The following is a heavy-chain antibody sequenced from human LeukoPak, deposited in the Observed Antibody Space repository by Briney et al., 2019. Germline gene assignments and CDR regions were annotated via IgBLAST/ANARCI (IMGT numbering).Heavy chain of an antibody. CDR1: GYSFTSYW. V-gene: IGHV5-10-1*01. CDR2: IDPSDSYT. CDR3: ATGQNIGQADY. Sequence: GESLKISCKGSGYSFTSYWVSWVRQMPGKGLEWMGRIDPSDSYTNCSPSFQGHVTISADKSISTAYQQWSSLKASDTAMYYCATGQNIGQADYWGQGTLVTVSS. J-gene: IGHJ4*02. D-gene: IGHD2/OR15-2a*01.